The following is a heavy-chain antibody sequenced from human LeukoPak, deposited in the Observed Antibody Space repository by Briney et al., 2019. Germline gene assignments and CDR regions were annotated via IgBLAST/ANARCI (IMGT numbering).Heavy chain of an antibody. CDR1: GGSFSGYY. CDR3: ARGPRMYSSSRYFDY. CDR2: INHSGST. D-gene: IGHD6-13*01. V-gene: IGHV4-34*01. J-gene: IGHJ4*02. Sequence: SETLSLTCAVYGGSFSGYYWSWIRQPPGKGLEWIGVINHSGSTNYNPSLKSRVTISVDTSKNQFSLRLSSVTAADTAVYYCARGPRMYSSSRYFDYWGQGTLVTVSS.